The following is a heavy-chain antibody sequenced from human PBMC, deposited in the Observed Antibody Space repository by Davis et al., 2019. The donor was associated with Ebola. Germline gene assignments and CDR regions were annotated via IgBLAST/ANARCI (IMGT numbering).Heavy chain of an antibody. Sequence: SETLSLTCPVSGGSISSGGYYWSWIRQHPGKGLEWIWYIYYSGSTYYNPSLKSRVTISVDTSKDQFSLKLSSVTAANTAVYYCARDKGPYNWFDPWGQGTLVTVSS. CDR3: ARDKGPYNWFDP. V-gene: IGHV4-30-4*08. CDR2: IYYSGST. CDR1: GGSISSGGYY. J-gene: IGHJ5*02.